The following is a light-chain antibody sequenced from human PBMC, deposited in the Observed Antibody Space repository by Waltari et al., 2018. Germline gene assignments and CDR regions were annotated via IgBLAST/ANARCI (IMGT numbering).Light chain of an antibody. CDR3: QAWDSSTGV. Sequence: SYEPPQPPSVSVSPRQTASITRLVPKLGDKYACWYQQKPGQSPVLVIYQDSKLPSGLPERCSGSNSGNTATLTISGTQAMDEAFYYCQAWDSSTGVFGGGTKLTVL. J-gene: IGLJ2*01. V-gene: IGLV3-1*01. CDR1: KLGDKY. CDR2: QDS.